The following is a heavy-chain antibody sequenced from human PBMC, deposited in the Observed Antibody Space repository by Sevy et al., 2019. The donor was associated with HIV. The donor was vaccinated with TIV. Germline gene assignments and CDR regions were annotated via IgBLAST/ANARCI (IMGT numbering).Heavy chain of an antibody. J-gene: IGHJ6*02. Sequence: GGCLRLSCAASGFTFSSYAISWVRQAPGKGLEWVSVISSSGGTTYYAGSVEGRFTISRDNSKNTLYLQMNRLRAEDTAIYYCARRPDLGEIIPTGVMDVWGRGTTVIVSS. V-gene: IGHV3-23*01. CDR2: ISSSGGTT. D-gene: IGHD3-3*01. CDR3: ARRPDLGEIIPTGVMDV. CDR1: GFTFSSYA.